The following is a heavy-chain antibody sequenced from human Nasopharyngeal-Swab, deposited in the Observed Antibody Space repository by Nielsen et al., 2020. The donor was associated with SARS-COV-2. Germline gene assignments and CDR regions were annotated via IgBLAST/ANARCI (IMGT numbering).Heavy chain of an antibody. CDR3: AKGTITMVRGVIGWFDP. CDR2: ISYDGSNK. V-gene: IGHV3-30*18. Sequence: GGSLRLSCAASGFTFSSHGMHWVRQAPGKGLEWVAVISYDGSNKYYADSVKGRFTISRDNSKNTLYLQMNSLRAEDTAVYYCAKGTITMVRGVIGWFDPWGQGTLVTVSS. CDR1: GFTFSSHG. J-gene: IGHJ5*02. D-gene: IGHD3-10*01.